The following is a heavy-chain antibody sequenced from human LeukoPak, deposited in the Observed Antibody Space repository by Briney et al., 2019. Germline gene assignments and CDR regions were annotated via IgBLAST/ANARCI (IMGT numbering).Heavy chain of an antibody. Sequence: GGSLRLSCAASGFTFSSYSMNWVRQAPGKGLEWVSSISSSSSYIYYADSVKGRFTISRDNAKNSLYLQMNSLRAEDTAVYYFAREGGSYYMLYYFDYWGQGTLVTVSS. CDR2: ISSSSSYI. D-gene: IGHD1-26*01. V-gene: IGHV3-21*01. J-gene: IGHJ4*02. CDR3: AREGGSYYMLYYFDY. CDR1: GFTFSSYS.